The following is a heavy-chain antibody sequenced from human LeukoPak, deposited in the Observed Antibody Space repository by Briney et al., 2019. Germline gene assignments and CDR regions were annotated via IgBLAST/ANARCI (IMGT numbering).Heavy chain of an antibody. V-gene: IGHV3-21*01. CDR2: ISTSSSYI. J-gene: IGHJ4*02. CDR3: ARFRSGDYFFDY. CDR1: GFTFTSYR. D-gene: IGHD3-22*01. Sequence: GGSLRLSCAASGFTFTSYRINWVRQAPGKGLEWVSSISTSSSYIYYADSVKGRFTISRDNAKNSVYLQMNSLRAEDTAVYYCARFRSGDYFFDYWGQGTLVTVSS.